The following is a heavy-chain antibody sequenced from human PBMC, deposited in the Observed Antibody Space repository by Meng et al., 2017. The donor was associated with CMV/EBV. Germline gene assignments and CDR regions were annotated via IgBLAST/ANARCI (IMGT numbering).Heavy chain of an antibody. Sequence: LSLTCAASGFTFSSYSMNWVRQAPGKGLEWVSSISSSSSYIYYADSVKGRFTISRDNAKNSLYLQMNSLRAEDTAVYYCYITHGSMVRGVTDYYGMDVWGQGTTVTVSS. CDR3: YITHGSMVRGVTDYYGMDV. CDR1: GFTFSSYS. J-gene: IGHJ6*02. CDR2: ISSSSSYI. V-gene: IGHV3-21*01. D-gene: IGHD3-10*01.